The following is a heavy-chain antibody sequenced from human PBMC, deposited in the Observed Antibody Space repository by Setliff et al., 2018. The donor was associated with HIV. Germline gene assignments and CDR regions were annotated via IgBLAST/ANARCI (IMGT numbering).Heavy chain of an antibody. CDR1: GYTFISYG. V-gene: IGHV1-18*01. D-gene: IGHD6-19*01. CDR2: ISTYNGNT. Sequence: GASVKVSCKTSGYTFISYGVTWVRQVPGQGLEWVGWISTYNGNTNYAQKLQGRVTMTTDTSTSTAYMELRSLRSDDTAVYYCARVPLSGWLYFDYWGQGTLVTVSS. CDR3: ARVPLSGWLYFDY. J-gene: IGHJ4*02.